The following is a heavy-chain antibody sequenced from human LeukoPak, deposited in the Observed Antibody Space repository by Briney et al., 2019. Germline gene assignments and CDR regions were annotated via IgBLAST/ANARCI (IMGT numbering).Heavy chain of an antibody. CDR2: IYSGGST. D-gene: IGHD5-12*01. CDR3: ARGGLGVATSFDY. CDR1: GFTVSSNY. Sequence: PGGSLGLSCAASGFTVSSNYMSWVRQAPGKGLEWVSVIYSGGSTYYADSVKGRFTISRDNSKNTLYLQMNSLRAEDTAVYYCARGGLGVATSFDYWGQGTLVTVSS. V-gene: IGHV3-53*01. J-gene: IGHJ4*02.